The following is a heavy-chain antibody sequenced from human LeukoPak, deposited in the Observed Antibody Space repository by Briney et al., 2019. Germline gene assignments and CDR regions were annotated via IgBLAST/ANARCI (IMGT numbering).Heavy chain of an antibody. CDR1: GFTFSSYW. D-gene: IGHD3-22*01. Sequence: GGSLRLSCAASGFTFSSYWMHWVRHAPGKGLVWVSRINSDGSSTSYADSVKGRFTISRDNAKNSLYLQMNSLRAEDTALYYCAKGSLYYYDSSGYPLPDYWGQGTLVTVSS. J-gene: IGHJ4*02. V-gene: IGHV3-74*01. CDR3: AKGSLYYYDSSGYPLPDY. CDR2: INSDGSST.